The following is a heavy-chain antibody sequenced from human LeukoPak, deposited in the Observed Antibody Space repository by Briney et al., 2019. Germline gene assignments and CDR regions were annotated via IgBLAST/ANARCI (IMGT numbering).Heavy chain of an antibody. D-gene: IGHD3-3*01. Sequence: GGSLRLSCAASGFTFSDYYMSWIRQAPGKGLEWVSYISSSGSTIYYADSVKGRFTISRDNAKNSLYLQMNSLRAEDTAVYYCARGEIFGVVITDAFDIWGQGTMVTVSS. V-gene: IGHV3-11*04. CDR3: ARGEIFGVVITDAFDI. J-gene: IGHJ3*02. CDR2: ISSSGSTI. CDR1: GFTFSDYY.